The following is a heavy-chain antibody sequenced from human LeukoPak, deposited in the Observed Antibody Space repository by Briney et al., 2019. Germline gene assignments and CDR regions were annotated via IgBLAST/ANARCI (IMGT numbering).Heavy chain of an antibody. D-gene: IGHD3-3*01. CDR1: GFTFSNYW. CDR2: ISGTGGST. Sequence: PGGSLRLSCEGSGFTFSNYWMGWVRQAPGKGLEWVSGISGTGGSTYYADSVKGRFTISRDNSKNTLYLQMNSLRAEDTAVYYCARHNPLTYYDFWSGPSEGYYYYMDVWGKGTTVTVSS. J-gene: IGHJ6*03. V-gene: IGHV3-23*01. CDR3: ARHNPLTYYDFWSGPSEGYYYYMDV.